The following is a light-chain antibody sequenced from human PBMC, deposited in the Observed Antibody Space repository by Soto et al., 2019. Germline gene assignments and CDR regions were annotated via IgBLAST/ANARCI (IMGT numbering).Light chain of an antibody. CDR2: EVT. CDR1: NSDVGAYDF. Sequence: QSALTQPASVSGSPGQSITISCTGTNSDVGAYDFVSWYQQHPGKAPKLMIYEVTSRPSGVSNRFSGSKSGNTASLTISGLQAEDEADYYCSSYTTSSTLVFGGGTKVTVL. V-gene: IGLV2-14*01. CDR3: SSYTTSSTLV. J-gene: IGLJ3*02.